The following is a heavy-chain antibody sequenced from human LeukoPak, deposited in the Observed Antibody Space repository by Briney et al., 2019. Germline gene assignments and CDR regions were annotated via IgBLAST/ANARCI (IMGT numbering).Heavy chain of an antibody. CDR2: IYYSGST. J-gene: IGHJ4*02. CDR3: ARAPSQISGSFSFDY. Sequence: SSETLSLTCTVSGGSISSYYWSWIRQPPGKGLEWIGYIYYSGSTNYNPSLKSRVTISVDTSKNQFSLKLSSVTAADTAVYYCARAPSQISGSFSFDYWGQGTLVTVSS. D-gene: IGHD1-26*01. CDR1: GGSISSYY. V-gene: IGHV4-59*01.